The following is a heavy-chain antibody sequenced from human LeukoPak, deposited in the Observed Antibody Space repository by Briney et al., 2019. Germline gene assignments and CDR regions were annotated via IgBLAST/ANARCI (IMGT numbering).Heavy chain of an antibody. D-gene: IGHD1-1*01. V-gene: IGHV3-30*18. Sequence: GRSLRPSCAASGFTFSSYAMHWVRQAPGKGLEWVAVISFDGSHKYYADSAKGRFTISRDDSKNTLYLQMNSLRPDDTAVYYCAKDQGTGNMYYWGQGTLVTVSS. J-gene: IGHJ4*02. CDR3: AKDQGTGNMYY. CDR1: GFTFSSYA. CDR2: ISFDGSHK.